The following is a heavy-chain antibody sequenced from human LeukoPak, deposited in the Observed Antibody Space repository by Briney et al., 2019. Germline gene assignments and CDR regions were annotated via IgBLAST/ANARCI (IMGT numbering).Heavy chain of an antibody. Sequence: PSETLSLTCTVSGGSISSSSYYWGWIRQPPGKGLEWIGSIYYSGSTNYNPSLKSRVTISVDTSKNQFSLKLSSVTAADTAVYYCARVYCSSTSCYGDAFDIWGQGTMVTVSS. CDR3: ARVYCSSTSCYGDAFDI. J-gene: IGHJ3*02. CDR2: IYYSGST. V-gene: IGHV4-39*07. D-gene: IGHD2-2*01. CDR1: GGSISSSSYY.